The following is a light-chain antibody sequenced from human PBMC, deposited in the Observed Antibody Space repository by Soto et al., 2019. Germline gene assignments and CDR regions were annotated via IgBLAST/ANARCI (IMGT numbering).Light chain of an antibody. V-gene: IGKV1-5*03. Sequence: IRVWHSLYTLPGHIGDRVTITCRTRQTISSWLAWYHQKPVKAPKLLIYQASTLKSGVPSRFSGSGSGTDFTLTISSLQPEDFAPYYCQHFTSFPLTFGGGTKVDIK. J-gene: IGKJ4*01. CDR2: QAS. CDR1: QTISSW. CDR3: QHFTSFPLT.